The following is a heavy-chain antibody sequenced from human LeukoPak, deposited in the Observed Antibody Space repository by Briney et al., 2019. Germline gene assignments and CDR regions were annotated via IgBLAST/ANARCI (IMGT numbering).Heavy chain of an antibody. J-gene: IGHJ4*02. V-gene: IGHV3-30*02. CDR2: IRYDGSNK. CDR3: AKDRGGYSYGYPNY. CDR1: GFTFSSYG. Sequence: GGSLRLSCAASGFTFSSYGMHWVRQAPGKGLEWVAFIRYDGSNKYYADSVKGRFTISRDNSKNTLYLQMDSLRAEDTAVYYCAKDRGGYSYGYPNYWGQGTLVTVSS. D-gene: IGHD5-18*01.